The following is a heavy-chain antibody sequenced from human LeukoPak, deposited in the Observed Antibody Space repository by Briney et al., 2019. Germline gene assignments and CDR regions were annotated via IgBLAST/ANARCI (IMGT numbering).Heavy chain of an antibody. D-gene: IGHD2-21*02. CDR3: ARAGTTYCGGDCYPSGYYGMDV. V-gene: IGHV4-31*03. Sequence: SQALSLTCTVSGGSISSGGYYWSWIRQHPGKGLEWIGYIYYSGSTYYNPSLKSRVTISVDTSKNQFSLKLSSVTAADTAVCYCARAGTTYCGGDCYPSGYYGMDVWGQGTTVTVSS. J-gene: IGHJ6*02. CDR2: IYYSGST. CDR1: GGSISSGGYY.